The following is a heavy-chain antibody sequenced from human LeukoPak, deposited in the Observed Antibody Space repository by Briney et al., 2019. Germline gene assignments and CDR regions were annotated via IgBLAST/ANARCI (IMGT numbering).Heavy chain of an antibody. CDR2: IYYSGST. CDR3: ARDSIGSGYYGRDDAFDI. D-gene: IGHD3-22*01. Sequence: SETLSLTCTVSGGSISSYYWSWIRQPPGKGLEWIGYIYYSGSTNYNPSLKSRVTISVDTSKNQFSLKLSSVTAADTAVYYCARDSIGSGYYGRDDAFDIWGQGTMVTVSS. V-gene: IGHV4-59*12. CDR1: GGSISSYY. J-gene: IGHJ3*02.